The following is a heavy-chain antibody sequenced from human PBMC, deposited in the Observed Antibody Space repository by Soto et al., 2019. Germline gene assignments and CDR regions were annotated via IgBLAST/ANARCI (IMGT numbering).Heavy chain of an antibody. V-gene: IGHV3-23*01. CDR3: ARTDRYNSRSTGWANRFDS. Sequence: EVQLLESGGALVQPGGSLRLFCAASGFTFSNYGMTWVRLAPGKGLEWVSTVTVDGATYFGNTVKGRFTMTRDISKSTVYLHMDSMEAEDTAIYYCARTDRYNSRSTGWANRFDSWGQGTLVTVSS. J-gene: IGHJ4*02. CDR1: GFTFSNYG. CDR2: VTVDGAT. D-gene: IGHD1-20*01.